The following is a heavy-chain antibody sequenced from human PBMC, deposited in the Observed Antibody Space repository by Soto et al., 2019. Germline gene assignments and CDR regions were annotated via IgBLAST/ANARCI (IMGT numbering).Heavy chain of an antibody. D-gene: IGHD6-13*01. J-gene: IGHJ3*02. CDR3: ARDHAAGNDAFDI. CDR2: INAGNGNT. V-gene: IGHV1-3*01. CDR1: GYTFTSYA. Sequence: RASVKVSCKASGYTFTSYAMHWVRQAPGQRLEWMGWINAGNGNTKYSQKFQGRVTITRDTSASTAYMELSSLRSEDTAVYYCARDHAAGNDAFDIWGQGTMVTVSS.